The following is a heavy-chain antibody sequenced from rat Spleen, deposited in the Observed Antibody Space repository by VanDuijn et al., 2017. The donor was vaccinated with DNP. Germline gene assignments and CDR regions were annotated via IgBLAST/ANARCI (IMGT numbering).Heavy chain of an antibody. Sequence: EVQLVGSGGGLVQPGRSLKLSCAASGFTFSNYDMAWVRQAPTKGLEWVASISPSGGSSYYRESVKGRFTVSRDNAKSSLYLQMDSLRSEDTATYYCARHRYSSYAMDAWGQGTSVAVSS. CDR2: ISPSGGSS. D-gene: IGHD1-2*01. CDR1: GFTFSNYD. V-gene: IGHV5-25*01. J-gene: IGHJ4*01. CDR3: ARHRYSSYAMDA.